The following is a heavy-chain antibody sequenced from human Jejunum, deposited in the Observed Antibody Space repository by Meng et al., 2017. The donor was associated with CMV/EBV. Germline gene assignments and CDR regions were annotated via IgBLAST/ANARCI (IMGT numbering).Heavy chain of an antibody. V-gene: IGHV1-2*02. CDR2: INPNSGDT. CDR1: AYY. Sequence: AYYLSWVRQVPGQGLEWMGWINPNSGDTTSAEKFQGRIAMTRDTSITTAYMRLTDLGSDDTALYYCARGPRISTVRGIIPGGAMTAWGQGTLVTVSS. J-gene: IGHJ5*02. CDR3: ARGPRISTVRGIIPGGAMTA. D-gene: IGHD3-10*01.